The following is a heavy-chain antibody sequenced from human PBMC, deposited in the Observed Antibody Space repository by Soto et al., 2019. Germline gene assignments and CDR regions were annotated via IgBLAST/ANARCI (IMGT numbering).Heavy chain of an antibody. CDR2: MDYNGNS. D-gene: IGHD3-22*01. J-gene: IGHJ4*02. V-gene: IGHV4-39*01. Sequence: SETLSLTCTVSGVSISSSNYYWGWIRQPPGGGPEWIGSMDYNGNSYQNPSLKSRVTLSVDTSKSQFSLKLRSVAAADTAVYFCVRSAFGYYDTSGYPLTDSWGQGTLVTVSS. CDR3: VRSAFGYYDTSGYPLTDS. CDR1: GVSISSSNYY.